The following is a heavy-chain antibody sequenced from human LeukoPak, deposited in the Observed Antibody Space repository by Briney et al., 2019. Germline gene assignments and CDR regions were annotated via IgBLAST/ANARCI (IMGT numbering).Heavy chain of an antibody. Sequence: GGSLRLSCAASGFTFSSYAMSWVRQAPGKGLEWVSAISGSGGSTYYADSVKSRFTISRDNSKNTLYLQMNSLRAEDTAVYYCAKDGYQLERRQFDYWGKGTLVTVSS. D-gene: IGHD2-2*01. CDR3: AKDGYQLERRQFDY. J-gene: IGHJ4*02. CDR1: GFTFSSYA. CDR2: ISGSGGST. V-gene: IGHV3-23*01.